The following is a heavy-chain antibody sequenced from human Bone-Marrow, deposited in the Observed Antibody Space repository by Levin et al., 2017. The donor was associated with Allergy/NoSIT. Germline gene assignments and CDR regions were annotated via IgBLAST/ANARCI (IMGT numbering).Heavy chain of an antibody. CDR3: VRDRKGSDDNSWFFDY. J-gene: IGHJ4*02. CDR2: FSIGAGNT. D-gene: IGHD6-13*01. CDR1: GITFSKSV. Sequence: PGGSLRLSCAASGITFSKSVLSWVRQAPGKGLEWVSCFSIGAGNTYFADSVKGRFTMSKDDSKNTLYLQMNSLRAEDTAIYSCVRDRKGSDDNSWFFDYWGQGTLVTVSS. V-gene: IGHV3-23*01.